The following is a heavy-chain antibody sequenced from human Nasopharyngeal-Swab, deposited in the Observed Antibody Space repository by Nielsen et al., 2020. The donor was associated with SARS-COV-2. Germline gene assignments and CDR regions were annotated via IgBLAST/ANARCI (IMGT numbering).Heavy chain of an antibody. J-gene: IGHJ6*02. CDR3: ASWSITGTTALGYYYYGMDV. Sequence: SVKVSCKASGGTFSSYAISWVRQAPGQGLEWMGGIIPILGIANYAQKFQGRVTITADKSTSTAYMELSSLRSEDTAVYYCASWSITGTTALGYYYYGMDVWGQGTTVTVS. CDR2: IIPILGIA. D-gene: IGHD1-7*01. CDR1: GGTFSSYA. V-gene: IGHV1-69*10.